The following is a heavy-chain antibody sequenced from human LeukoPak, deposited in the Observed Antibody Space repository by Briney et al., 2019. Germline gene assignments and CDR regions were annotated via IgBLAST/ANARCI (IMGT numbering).Heavy chain of an antibody. V-gene: IGHV1-2*02. CDR2: INPNSGGT. J-gene: IGHJ4*02. CDR3: ARGGPGGSWYPKPYYFDY. Sequence: ASVKVSCKASGYTFTGYYMHWVRQAPGQGLEWMGWINPNSGGTNYAQKFQGRVTMTRDTSISTAYMELSRLRSDDTAVYYCARGGPGGSWYPKPYYFDYWGQGTLVTVSS. CDR1: GYTFTGYY. D-gene: IGHD6-13*01.